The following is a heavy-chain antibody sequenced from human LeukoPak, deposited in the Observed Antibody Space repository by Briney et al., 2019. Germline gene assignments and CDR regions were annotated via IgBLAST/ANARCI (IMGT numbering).Heavy chain of an antibody. CDR1: GFTFGDYA. D-gene: IGHD3-3*01. J-gene: IGHJ4*02. V-gene: IGHV3-49*04. Sequence: GGSLRLSCTASGFTFGDYAMSWVRQAPGKGLEWVGFIRSKAYGGTTEYAASVKGRFTISRDDSKSIAYLQMNSLKTEDTAVYYCTRERITIFGVVIDYWGQGTLVTVSS. CDR2: IRSKAYGGTT. CDR3: TRERITIFGVVIDY.